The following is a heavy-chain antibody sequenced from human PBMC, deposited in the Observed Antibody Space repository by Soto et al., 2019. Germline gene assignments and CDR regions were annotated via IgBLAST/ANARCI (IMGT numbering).Heavy chain of an antibody. J-gene: IGHJ5*01. Sequence: QVQLVQSGGEVRKPGTSVKVSCRASGGIFSDYAISWVRQAPGQGLEWVGGIVPKYGTAKYARKFEDRVTVTADELSSTVYMEMNVLRSEDTALYYCARDMLSSLVVETPHLFESWGQGTRLTVSS. CDR1: GGIFSDYA. CDR2: IVPKYGTA. CDR3: ARDMLSSLVVETPHLFES. D-gene: IGHD2-21*01. V-gene: IGHV1-69*12.